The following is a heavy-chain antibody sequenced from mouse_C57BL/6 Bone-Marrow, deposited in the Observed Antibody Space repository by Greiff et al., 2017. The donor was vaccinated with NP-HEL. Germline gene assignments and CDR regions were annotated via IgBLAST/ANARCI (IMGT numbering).Heavy chain of an antibody. Sequence: VQLQQPGAELVKPGASVKLSCKASGYTFTSYWMQWVKQRPGQGLEWIGEIDPSDSYTNYNQKFKGKATLTVDTSSSTAYMQLSILTSEDSAVYYCAGGYYGYLYWYFDVWGTGTTVTVSS. V-gene: IGHV1-50*01. D-gene: IGHD2-2*01. CDR1: GYTFTSYW. J-gene: IGHJ1*03. CDR3: AGGYYGYLYWYFDV. CDR2: IDPSDSYT.